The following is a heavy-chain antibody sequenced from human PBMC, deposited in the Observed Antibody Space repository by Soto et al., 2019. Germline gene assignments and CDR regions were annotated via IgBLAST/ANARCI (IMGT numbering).Heavy chain of an antibody. CDR2: IYPGDSDT. J-gene: IGHJ4*02. Sequence: GESVKISCKGSGYSFTSYWIGWVRQMPGKGLEWMGIIYPGDSDTRYSPSFQGQVTISADKSISTAYLQWSSLEASDTAMYYCARLKYYDSSGLAPLDYWGQGTLVTVSS. D-gene: IGHD3-22*01. V-gene: IGHV5-51*01. CDR1: GYSFTSYW. CDR3: ARLKYYDSSGLAPLDY.